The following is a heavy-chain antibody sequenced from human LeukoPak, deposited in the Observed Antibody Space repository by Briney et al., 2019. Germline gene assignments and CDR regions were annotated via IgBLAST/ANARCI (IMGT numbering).Heavy chain of an antibody. J-gene: IGHJ6*02. CDR3: AKDRWGSLAAAGTPDYYYYYGMDV. D-gene: IGHD6-13*01. CDR2: ISYDGSNK. Sequence: PGGSLRLSCAASGFTFSSYGMHWVRQAPGKGLEWVAVISYDGSNKYYADSVKGRFTISRDNSRNTLYLQMNSLRAEDTAVHYCAKDRWGSLAAAGTPDYYYYYGMDVWGQGTTVTVSS. V-gene: IGHV3-30*18. CDR1: GFTFSSYG.